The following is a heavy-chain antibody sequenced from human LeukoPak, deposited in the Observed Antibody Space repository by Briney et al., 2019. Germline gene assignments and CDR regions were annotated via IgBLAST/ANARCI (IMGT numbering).Heavy chain of an antibody. CDR3: ASTPLGRSTIHFDY. CDR2: IYTSGST. CDR1: GGSISSGSYY. D-gene: IGHD4-17*01. J-gene: IGHJ4*02. Sequence: SETLSLTCTVSGGSISSGSYYWSWIRQPAGKGLEWIGRIYTSGSTNYNPSLKSRVTISVDTSKNQFSLKLSSVTAADTAVYYCASTPLGRSTIHFDYWGQGTLVTVSS. V-gene: IGHV4-61*02.